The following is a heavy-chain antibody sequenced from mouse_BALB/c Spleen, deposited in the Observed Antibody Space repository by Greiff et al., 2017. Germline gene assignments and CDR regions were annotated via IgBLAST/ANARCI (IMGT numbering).Heavy chain of an antibody. D-gene: IGHD1-1*01. V-gene: IGHV5-6-3*01. CDR1: GFTFSSYG. CDR3: ARDPIYYYGSSSYFDV. CDR2: INSNGGST. J-gene: IGHJ1*01. Sequence: EVQVVESGGGLVQPGGSLKLSCAASGFTFSSYGMSWVRQTPDKRLELVATINSNGGSTYYPDSVKGRFTISRDNAKNTLYLQMSSLKSEDTAMYYCARDPIYYYGSSSYFDVWGAGTTVTVSS.